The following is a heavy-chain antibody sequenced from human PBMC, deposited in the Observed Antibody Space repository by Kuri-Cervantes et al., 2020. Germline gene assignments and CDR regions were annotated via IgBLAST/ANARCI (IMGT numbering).Heavy chain of an antibody. CDR3: AHTGERDFDY. CDR2: ISSSSTYT. CDR1: GFTFSSYS. Sequence: GESLKISCVASGFTFSSYSMNWVRQAPGKGLEWVSSISSSSTYTYYTDSVKGRFTISRDNARNSLFLQMNSLRDEDTAVYYCAHTGERDFDYWGQGTLVTVSS. V-gene: IGHV3-21*01. D-gene: IGHD7-27*01. J-gene: IGHJ4*02.